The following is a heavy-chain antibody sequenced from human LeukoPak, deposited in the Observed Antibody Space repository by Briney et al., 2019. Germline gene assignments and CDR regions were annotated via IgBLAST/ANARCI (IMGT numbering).Heavy chain of an antibody. CDR2: ISGSGGST. Sequence: GGSLRLSCAASGFTFSSYAMSWVRQAPGKGLEWVSAISGSGGSTYYADSVKGRFTISRDNSKNTLYLQMNSLRAEDTAVYYCAKYVWVRGYYYYGMDVRGQGTTVTVSS. CDR1: GFTFSSYA. D-gene: IGHD3-16*01. CDR3: AKYVWVRGYYYYGMDV. J-gene: IGHJ6*02. V-gene: IGHV3-23*01.